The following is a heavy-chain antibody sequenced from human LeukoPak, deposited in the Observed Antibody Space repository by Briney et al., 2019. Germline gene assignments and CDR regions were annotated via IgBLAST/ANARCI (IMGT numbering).Heavy chain of an antibody. V-gene: IGHV3-23*01. CDR2: ISGSGGST. D-gene: IGHD2-21*02. J-gene: IGHJ4*02. CDR1: GFTLSSYA. Sequence: GGSLRLSRAASGFTLSSYAMSWVRQAPGKGLEWVSAISGSGGSTYYADSVKGRFTISRDNSKNTLYLQMNSLRAEDTAVYYCARAPAYCGGDCYGWLDYWGQGTLVTVSS. CDR3: ARAPAYCGGDCYGWLDY.